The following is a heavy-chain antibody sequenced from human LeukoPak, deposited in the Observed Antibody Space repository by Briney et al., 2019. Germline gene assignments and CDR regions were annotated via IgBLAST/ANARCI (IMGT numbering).Heavy chain of an antibody. V-gene: IGHV3-21*01. D-gene: IGHD2-8*01. CDR1: GLTFSSYS. J-gene: IGHJ2*01. CDR3: ARGGGDCTNGVCYNYWYFDL. Sequence: KAGGSLRLSCAASGLTFSSYSMIWVRQAPGKGLEWVSSISSTSSYIFYADSVKGRFTISRDNAKNSLDLQMNSLRAEDTAVYYCARGGGDCTNGVCYNYWYFDLWGRGTLVTVSS. CDR2: ISSTSSYI.